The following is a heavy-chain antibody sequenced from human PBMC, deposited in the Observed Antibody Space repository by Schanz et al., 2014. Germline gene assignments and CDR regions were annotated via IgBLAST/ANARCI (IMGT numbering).Heavy chain of an antibody. V-gene: IGHV1-18*01. CDR3: AKDGGTSGGISQPFDY. CDR1: GYTFTSYG. J-gene: IGHJ4*02. CDR2: ISTYTGNT. D-gene: IGHD3-10*01. Sequence: QVQLVQSGAEVRKPGSSVRVSCKASGYTFTSYGISWVRQAPGQGLEWMGWISTYTGNTNYAQRLQDRVTMTTDTSTGTAYMELRSLRSDDTAVYYCAKDGGTSGGISQPFDYWGQGTLVTVSS.